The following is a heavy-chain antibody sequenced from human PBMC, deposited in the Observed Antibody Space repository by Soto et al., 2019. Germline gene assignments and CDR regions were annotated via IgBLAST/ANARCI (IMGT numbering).Heavy chain of an antibody. V-gene: IGHV5-51*01. D-gene: IGHD2-21*01. CDR3: ARSRAGNSLAPFDF. Sequence: PGESLKISCQASGYSFTTYWIAWVRQTPGRGLEWMGIICPGDSEIKYSPSFDGQVTFSVDKSTSTAYLQWIGLKTSDTGMYFCARSRAGNSLAPFDFWGQGSLVTVSS. CDR1: GYSFTTYW. J-gene: IGHJ4*02. CDR2: ICPGDSEI.